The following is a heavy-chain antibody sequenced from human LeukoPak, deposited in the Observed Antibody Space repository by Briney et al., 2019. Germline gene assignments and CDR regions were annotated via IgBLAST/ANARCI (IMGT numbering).Heavy chain of an antibody. D-gene: IGHD3-22*01. Sequence: PSETLSLTCTVSGGSISYYYWNWIRQPPGKGLEWLGYIYSSGSTNYNPSLKSRVTISLDTSKNQFSLKLSSVTAADTAVYYCARMGDYYDSSGYRHDAFDIWGQGTMVTVSS. CDR2: IYSSGST. V-gene: IGHV4-59*01. CDR3: ARMGDYYDSSGYRHDAFDI. J-gene: IGHJ3*02. CDR1: GGSISYYY.